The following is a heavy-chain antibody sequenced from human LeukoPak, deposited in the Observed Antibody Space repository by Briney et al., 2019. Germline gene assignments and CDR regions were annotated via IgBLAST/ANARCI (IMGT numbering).Heavy chain of an antibody. D-gene: IGHD3-10*01. Sequence: PGGSLRLSXAASGFTFSSYSMNWVRQAPGKGLEWVSSISSSSSYIYYADSVKGRFTISRDNAKNSLYLQMNSLRAEDTAVYYCARGGPYYYGSGSYQNWFDPWGQGTLVTVSS. CDR1: GFTFSSYS. J-gene: IGHJ5*02. V-gene: IGHV3-21*01. CDR2: ISSSSSYI. CDR3: ARGGPYYYGSGSYQNWFDP.